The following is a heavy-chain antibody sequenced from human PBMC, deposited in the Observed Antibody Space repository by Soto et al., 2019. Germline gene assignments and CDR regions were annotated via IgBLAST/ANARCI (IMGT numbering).Heavy chain of an antibody. CDR2: INPNSGGT. J-gene: IGHJ6*02. CDR1: GYTFTGYY. D-gene: IGHD3-3*01. V-gene: IGHV1-2*04. Sequence: GASVKVSCKASGYTFTGYYMHWVRQAPGQGLEWMGWINPNSGGTNYAQKFQGWVTMTRDTSISTAYMELSRLRSDDTAVYYCARGSDYDFWSGYYGHYYYGMDVWGQGTTVTVSS. CDR3: ARGSDYDFWSGYYGHYYYGMDV.